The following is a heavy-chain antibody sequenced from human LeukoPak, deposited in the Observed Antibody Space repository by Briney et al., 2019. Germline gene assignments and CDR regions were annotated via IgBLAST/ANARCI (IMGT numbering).Heavy chain of an antibody. D-gene: IGHD3-3*01. CDR2: IDGRSGIT. V-gene: IGHV3-48*01. CDR1: GFTFSIFG. Sequence: GGSLRLSCAASGFTFSIFGLNWVRQAPGKGPEWISYIDGRSGITYHADSVQGRFTISRDDARESVFLQMDGLRVDDTAVYYCVRTYDFGRGPPGDAFDNWGPGTWVIVSA. CDR3: VRTYDFGRGPPGDAFDN. J-gene: IGHJ3*02.